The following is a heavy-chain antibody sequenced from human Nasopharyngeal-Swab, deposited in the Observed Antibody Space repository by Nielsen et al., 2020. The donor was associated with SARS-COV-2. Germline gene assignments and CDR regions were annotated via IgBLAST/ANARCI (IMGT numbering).Heavy chain of an antibody. V-gene: IGHV3-23*01. CDR2: ITGNGGST. J-gene: IGHJ5*02. Sequence: ETLSLTCTVSGGSISSGGYYWSWIRQHPGKGLEWVSAITGNGGSTYYADSVKGRFTISRDNSKNTLYLQMNSLRAEDTAVYFCAKDRRSSSSVGWFDPWGQGTLVSVSS. CDR1: GGSISSGGYY. D-gene: IGHD6-6*01. CDR3: AKDRRSSSSVGWFDP.